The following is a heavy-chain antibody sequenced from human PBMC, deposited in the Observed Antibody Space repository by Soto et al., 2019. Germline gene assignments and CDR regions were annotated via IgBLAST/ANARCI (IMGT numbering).Heavy chain of an antibody. CDR2: ISAYNGNT. CDR1: GYTFTSYG. D-gene: IGHD3-10*01. Sequence: QVQLVQSGAEVKKPGASVKVSCKASGYTFTSYGISWVRQAPGQGLEWMGWISAYNGNTNYAQKLQGRVTMTTDTSTSTAYMELRSLRSDDTAVYYCARDSYYYGSGSYFSSAYWGQGTLVTVSS. CDR3: ARDSYYYGSGSYFSSAY. V-gene: IGHV1-18*01. J-gene: IGHJ4*02.